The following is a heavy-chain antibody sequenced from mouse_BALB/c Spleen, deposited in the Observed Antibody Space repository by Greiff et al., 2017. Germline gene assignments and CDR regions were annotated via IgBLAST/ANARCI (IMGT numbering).Heavy chain of an antibody. V-gene: IGHV1-69*02. Sequence: QVQLQQPGAELVRPGASVKLSCKASGYTFTSYWINWVKQRPGQGLEWIGNIYPSDSYTNYNQKFKDKATLTVDKSSSTAYMQLSSPTSEDSAVYYCTRMGLDGPFAYWGQGTLVTVSA. D-gene: IGHD2-3*01. CDR2: IYPSDSYT. CDR3: TRMGLDGPFAY. J-gene: IGHJ3*01. CDR1: GYTFTSYW.